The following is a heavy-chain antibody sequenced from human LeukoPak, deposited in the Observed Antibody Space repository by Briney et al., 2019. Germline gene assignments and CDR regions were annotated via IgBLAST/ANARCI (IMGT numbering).Heavy chain of an antibody. J-gene: IGHJ4*02. V-gene: IGHV1-2*02. CDR3: ARDLYRIVVVPHYFDY. D-gene: IGHD3-22*01. CDR2: INPNSGGT. Sequence: GASVKVSCKASGYTFTGYYMHWVRQAPGQGLEWMGWINPNSGGTNYAQKFQGRVTMIRDTSISTAYMELSRLRSDDTAVYYCARDLYRIVVVPHYFDYWGQGTLVTVSS. CDR1: GYTFTGYY.